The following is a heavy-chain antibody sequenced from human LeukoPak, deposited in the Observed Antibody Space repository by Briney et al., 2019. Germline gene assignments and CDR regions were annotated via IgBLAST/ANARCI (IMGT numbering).Heavy chain of an antibody. CDR1: GFTFSSYA. J-gene: IGHJ4*02. D-gene: IGHD1-26*01. Sequence: GGSLRLSCAASGFTFSSYAMSWVRQAPGKGLEWVSAISGSGGSTYCADSVKGRFTISRDNSKNTLYLQMNSLRAEDTAVYYCAKSSIGGSYLFDYWGQGTLVTVSS. CDR3: AKSSIGGSYLFDY. V-gene: IGHV3-23*01. CDR2: ISGSGGST.